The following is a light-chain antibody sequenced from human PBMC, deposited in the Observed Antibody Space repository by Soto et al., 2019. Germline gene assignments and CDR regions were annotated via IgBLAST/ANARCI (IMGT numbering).Light chain of an antibody. CDR2: AAS. V-gene: IGKV1-39*01. CDR3: QQSYRAPYT. Sequence: DIQMTQSPSSLSASVGDRVTITCRASQSIRNYLNWYQQKPGKAPKLLIYAASSLKSGVPSRFSGSGSGTDFTLTFSSLQPEDLATYYCQQSYRAPYTFGQGTKLEIK. CDR1: QSIRNY. J-gene: IGKJ2*01.